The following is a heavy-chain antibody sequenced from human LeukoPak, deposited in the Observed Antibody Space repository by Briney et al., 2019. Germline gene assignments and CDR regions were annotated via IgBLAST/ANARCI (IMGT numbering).Heavy chain of an antibody. D-gene: IGHD1-26*01. Sequence: SETLSLTCTVSGGPISNGYYWSWIRQPAGKGLEWIGRIYTSGSTNYNPSLKSRVTISVDTSKNQFSLKLSSVTAADTALYYCARDLVGATWLPGSDAFDIWGLGTMVIVSS. CDR1: GGPISNGYY. J-gene: IGHJ3*02. CDR3: ARDLVGATWLPGSDAFDI. CDR2: IYTSGST. V-gene: IGHV4-61*02.